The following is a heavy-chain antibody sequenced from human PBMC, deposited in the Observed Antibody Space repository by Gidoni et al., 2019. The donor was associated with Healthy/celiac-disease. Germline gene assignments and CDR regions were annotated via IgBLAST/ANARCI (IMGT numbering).Heavy chain of an antibody. J-gene: IGHJ4*02. Sequence: QVQLVESGGGVVQPGRSLRLSCAASGFTFSSYGMHWVRQAPGKGLEWVAVISHDGSNKYYADSVKGRFTISRDNSKNTLYLQMNSLRAEDTAVYYCAKNLQGSGKDYWGQGTLVTVSS. CDR1: GFTFSSYG. CDR2: ISHDGSNK. CDR3: AKNLQGSGKDY. V-gene: IGHV3-30*18.